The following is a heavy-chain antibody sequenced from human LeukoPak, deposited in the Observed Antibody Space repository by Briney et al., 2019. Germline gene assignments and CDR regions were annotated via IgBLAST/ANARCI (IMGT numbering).Heavy chain of an antibody. CDR3: AKSTSYYYDSSGYFSYYYYGMDV. V-gene: IGHV3-74*01. J-gene: IGHJ6*02. CDR1: GFTFSSYW. D-gene: IGHD3-22*01. CDR2: INSDGSST. Sequence: PGGSLRLSCAASGFTFSSYWMHWVRQAPGKGLVWVSRINSDGSSTSYADSVKGRFTISRDNSKNTLYLQMNSLRAEDTAVYYCAKSTSYYYDSSGYFSYYYYGMDVWGQGTTVTVSS.